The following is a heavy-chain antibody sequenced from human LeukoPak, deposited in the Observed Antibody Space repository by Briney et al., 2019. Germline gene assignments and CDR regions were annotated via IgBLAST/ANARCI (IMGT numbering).Heavy chain of an antibody. CDR2: IKKDGSGI. V-gene: IGHV3-7*03. CDR1: GFPFSSSW. CDR3: AGGNAVDV. Sequence: GGSLRLSCVVSGFPFSSSWMYWVRQAPGKGLEGVANIKKDGSGISYVDSVKGRFIISRDNTRNSLYLQMNSLTVEDTAVYFCAGGNAVDVWGKGTAVTVSS. J-gene: IGHJ6*04. D-gene: IGHD1-1*01.